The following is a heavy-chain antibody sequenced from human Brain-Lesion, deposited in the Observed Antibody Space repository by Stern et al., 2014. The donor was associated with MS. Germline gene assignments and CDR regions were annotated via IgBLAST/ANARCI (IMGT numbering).Heavy chain of an antibody. J-gene: IGHJ5*02. CDR3: ARVGVYVQTGWFDP. Sequence: QVQLVQSGPGLVKPSQPLSLTCTVSGGSISSGGYYWSWIRQHPGKGLEWIGYIHYRGSTYYNSALKSRVTISIDTSKNQFSLNLNSVTAADTAVYYCARVGVYVQTGWFDPWGQGALVTVSS. CDR2: IHYRGST. CDR1: GGSISSGGYY. V-gene: IGHV4-31*03. D-gene: IGHD2-8*01.